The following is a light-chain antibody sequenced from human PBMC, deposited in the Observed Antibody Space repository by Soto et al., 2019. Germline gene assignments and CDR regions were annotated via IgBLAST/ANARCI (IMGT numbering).Light chain of an antibody. V-gene: IGLV2-14*01. CDR3: SSYTSSGTRV. CDR2: EVS. Sequence: QSALTQPASVSGSPGQSITISSTGTTSDVGGYNFVSWYQLHPGKAPKLMIFEVSNRPSGVSNRFSGSKSGNTAFLTISGLQAEDEADYYCSSYTSSGTRVFGTGTKLTVL. J-gene: IGLJ1*01. CDR1: TSDVGGYNF.